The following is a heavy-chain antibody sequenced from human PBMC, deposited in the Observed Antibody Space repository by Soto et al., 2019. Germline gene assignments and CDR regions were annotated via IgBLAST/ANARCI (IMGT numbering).Heavy chain of an antibody. D-gene: IGHD2-2*01. CDR3: ATDPHCSSTSCYYYYGLDV. J-gene: IGHJ6*02. V-gene: IGHV1-24*01. Sequence: ASVKVSCKVSGYTLTELSMHWVRQAPGKGLDWMGGFDPEDGETIYAQKFQGRVTMTEDTSTDTAYMELSSLRSEDTAVYYCATDPHCSSTSCYYYYGLDVWGQGTTVNVSS. CDR2: FDPEDGET. CDR1: GYTLTELS.